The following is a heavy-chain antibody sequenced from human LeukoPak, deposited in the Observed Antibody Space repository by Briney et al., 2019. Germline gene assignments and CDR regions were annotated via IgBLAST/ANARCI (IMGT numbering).Heavy chain of an antibody. J-gene: IGHJ4*02. Sequence: PGGSLRLSCAASGFTFSSYSMNWVRQAPGKGLEWVSSISSSSSYIYYADSVKGRFTISRDNAKNSLYLQMNSLRAEDTAVYYCARDWDYYDSSGYYPAVDYWGQGTLVTVPS. CDR2: ISSSSSYI. CDR3: ARDWDYYDSSGYYPAVDY. V-gene: IGHV3-21*01. CDR1: GFTFSSYS. D-gene: IGHD3-22*01.